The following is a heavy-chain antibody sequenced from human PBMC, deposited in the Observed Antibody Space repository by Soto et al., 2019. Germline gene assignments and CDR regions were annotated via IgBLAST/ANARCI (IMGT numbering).Heavy chain of an antibody. V-gene: IGHV6-1*01. Sequence: SQTLSLTCAISGDSVSSNSAAWNWIRQSPSRGLEWLGRTYCRSKRSNDYAVSVKSRITITSDTPKNQFSLQLNSVTPEDTAVYYCARDPGYSLDYWGQGTLVTVSS. J-gene: IGHJ4*02. CDR2: TYCRSKRSN. D-gene: IGHD5-18*01. CDR3: ARDPGYSLDY. CDR1: GDSVSSNSAA.